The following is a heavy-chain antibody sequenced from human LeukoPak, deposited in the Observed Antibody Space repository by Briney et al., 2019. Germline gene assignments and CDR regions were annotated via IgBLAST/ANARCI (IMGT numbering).Heavy chain of an antibody. Sequence: ASVKVSFTASGYTFTGYYMHWVRQAPGQGLEWMGWINPNSGGTNYAQKFQGRVTMTRDTSISTAYMELSRLRSDDTAVYYCARGNGSGGGGNWFDPWGQGTLVTVSS. CDR1: GYTFTGYY. J-gene: IGHJ5*02. CDR2: INPNSGGT. D-gene: IGHD3-16*01. CDR3: ARGNGSGGGGNWFDP. V-gene: IGHV1-2*02.